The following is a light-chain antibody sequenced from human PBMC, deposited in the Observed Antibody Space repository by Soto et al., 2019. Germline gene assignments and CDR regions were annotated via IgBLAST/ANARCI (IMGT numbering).Light chain of an antibody. CDR3: QKFNTAPLT. CDR2: SAS. CDR1: QDISVY. V-gene: IGKV1-27*01. J-gene: IGKJ5*01. Sequence: DIQMTQSPSSLSASVGDRVTITCRASQDISVYLAWYQQKPGKVPKLLIYSASTLQSGVPSRFSGSGSWTDFNLTISSLQPEDVATYYCQKFNTAPLTFGQGTRLEIK.